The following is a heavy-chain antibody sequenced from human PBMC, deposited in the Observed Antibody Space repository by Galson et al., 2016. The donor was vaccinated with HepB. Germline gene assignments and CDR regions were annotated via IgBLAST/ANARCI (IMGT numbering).Heavy chain of an antibody. J-gene: IGHJ5*01. CDR1: GDFIGNTVYY. CDR3: ARGRGCSSTTCYGHIWFDS. CDR2: VYYGGST. V-gene: IGHV4-39*07. D-gene: IGHD2-2*01. Sequence: SETLSLTCTVSGDFIGNTVYYWGWIRQPPGKGLEWIASVYYGGSTFYNPSLQSRGTISIDTSKNQLSLRLGSVTAADTAVYCCARGRGCSSTTCYGHIWFDSWGQGTLVTVAS.